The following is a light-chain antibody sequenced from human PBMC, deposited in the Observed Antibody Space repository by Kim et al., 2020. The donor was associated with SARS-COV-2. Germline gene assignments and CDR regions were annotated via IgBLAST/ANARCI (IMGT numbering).Light chain of an antibody. CDR1: QSIASY. CDR2: AAS. CDR3: QQSYSTPWT. V-gene: IGKV1-39*01. Sequence: ASVGDRVTITCRASQSIASYLNWYQQKPGKAPKLLIYAASSLQSGVPSRFSGSGSGTDFTLTISSLQPEDFATYYCQQSYSTPWTFGQGTKVDIK. J-gene: IGKJ1*01.